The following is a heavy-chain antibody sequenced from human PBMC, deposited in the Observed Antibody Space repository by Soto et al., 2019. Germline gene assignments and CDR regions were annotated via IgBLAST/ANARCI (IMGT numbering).Heavy chain of an antibody. D-gene: IGHD4-17*01. J-gene: IGHJ4*02. V-gene: IGHV4-31*03. CDR3: ARGSYGDYWIVDY. Sequence: SETLSLTCTVSGDSISSSDYYWSWIRQHPGKGLEWIGCIYYSGSTYYTPSLRSRITISVDTSKNQFSLKLNSVTAADTAVYYCARGSYGDYWIVDYWGQGTPVIVSS. CDR1: GDSISSSDYY. CDR2: IYYSGST.